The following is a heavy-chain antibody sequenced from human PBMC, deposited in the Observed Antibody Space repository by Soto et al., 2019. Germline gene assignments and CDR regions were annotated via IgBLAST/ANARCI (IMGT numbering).Heavy chain of an antibody. V-gene: IGHV1-18*01. J-gene: IGHJ6*02. CDR1: GYDFNSYG. Sequence: QAQLVQSGAEVKKPGASVKVSCKASGYDFNSYGITWVRQAHGQGLEWLGWISPYSDDTKYAQKLQGRVTMTMDRSSRTVYMDLRSLRSNDTAIYYCARGGYYDSSGSRNYHYYGMNVWGQGTTVTVSS. D-gene: IGHD3-22*01. CDR3: ARGGYYDSSGSRNYHYYGMNV. CDR2: ISPYSDDT.